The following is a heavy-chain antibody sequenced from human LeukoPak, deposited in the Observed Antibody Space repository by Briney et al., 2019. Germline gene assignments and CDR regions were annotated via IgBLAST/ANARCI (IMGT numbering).Heavy chain of an antibody. CDR3: AGELPMGLWWWLAFDY. J-gene: IGHJ4*02. CDR2: IKQDGSEK. V-gene: IGHV3-7*01. D-gene: IGHD2-21*01. CDR1: GFTFSSYW. Sequence: GGSLRLSCAASGFTFSSYWMSWVRQAPGKGLEWVANIKQDGSEKYYVDSVKGRFTISRDNAKNSLYLQMNSLRAEDTAVYYCAGELPMGLWWWLAFDYWGQGALVTVSS.